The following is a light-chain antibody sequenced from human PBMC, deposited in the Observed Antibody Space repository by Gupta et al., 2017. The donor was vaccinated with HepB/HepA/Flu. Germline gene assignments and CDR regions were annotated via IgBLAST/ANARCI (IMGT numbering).Light chain of an antibody. J-gene: IGLJ1*01. CDR3: SSSTTSSTLV. CDR1: SSDVGGYNF. V-gene: IGLV2-14*03. Sequence: QSALTQPASVSGSPGQSITISCTGTSSDVGGYNFVSWYQQHPGKAPSLMLYNVNVRPSGVSNRFSGSKSGNTASLTXSXLQAEDXADYYCSSSTTSSTLVFGTGTTVTVL. CDR2: NVN.